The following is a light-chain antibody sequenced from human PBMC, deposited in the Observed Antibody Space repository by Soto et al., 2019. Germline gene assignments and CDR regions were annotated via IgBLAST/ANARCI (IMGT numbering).Light chain of an antibody. CDR3: GTWDSSLVV. CDR2: DNN. CDR1: SSNIGNNY. J-gene: IGLJ2*01. V-gene: IGLV1-51*01. Sequence: QSVLTQPPSVSAAPGQKVTISCSGSSSNIGNNYVSWYQKLPGTAPKLLIYDNNKRPSGIPDRFSGSKSGTSATLGITGLQTGDEADYYCGTWDSSLVVFGGGTKVTVL.